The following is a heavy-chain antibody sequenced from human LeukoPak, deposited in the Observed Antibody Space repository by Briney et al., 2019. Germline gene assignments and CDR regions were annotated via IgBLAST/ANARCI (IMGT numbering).Heavy chain of an antibody. CDR3: ARGSAIVGATGYYNGMDV. D-gene: IGHD1-26*01. CDR1: GFTFSNYD. CDR2: IGTAGDP. V-gene: IGHV3-13*05. Sequence: GGSLRLSCAASGFTFSNYDIHWVRQPTGKGLEWVSGIGTAGDPYYPGSVKGRFTISRENAKNSLYLQMNTLRAGDTAVYYCARGSAIVGATGYYNGMDVWGQGTTVTVSS. J-gene: IGHJ6*02.